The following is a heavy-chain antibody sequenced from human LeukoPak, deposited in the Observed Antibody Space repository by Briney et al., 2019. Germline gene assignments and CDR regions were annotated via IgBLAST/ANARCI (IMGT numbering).Heavy chain of an antibody. J-gene: IGHJ4*02. V-gene: IGHV3-23*01. D-gene: IGHD2-2*03. Sequence: GGTLRLSCAASGFTFSSYGMSWVRQAPGKGLEWVSAISSSGGSTYYADSVKGRFTISRDNSKNTLYLQMNSLRAEDTAVYYCAKVPMDIVVVPAARYFDYWGQGTLVTVSS. CDR3: AKVPMDIVVVPAARYFDY. CDR1: GFTFSSYG. CDR2: ISSSGGST.